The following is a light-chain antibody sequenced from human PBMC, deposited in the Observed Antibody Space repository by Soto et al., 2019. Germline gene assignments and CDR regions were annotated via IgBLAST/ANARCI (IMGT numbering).Light chain of an antibody. CDR2: GAS. V-gene: IGKV3-15*01. CDR1: QSISGT. Sequence: IVMPQSPANLSVSPGARATLSCRASQSISGTLAWYQQQPGQAPRLLIYGASTRATSFPARFSGSGSGTEFTLTISSLQSEDFAVYYCHQYNNWPPFTFGPGTKVDIK. J-gene: IGKJ3*01. CDR3: HQYNNWPPFT.